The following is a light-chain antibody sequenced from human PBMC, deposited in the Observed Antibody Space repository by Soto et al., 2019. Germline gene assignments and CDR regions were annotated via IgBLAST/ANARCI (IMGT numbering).Light chain of an antibody. V-gene: IGKV1-6*01. Sequence: AIQMTQSPSSLSASVGDRVTITCRASQGIRNELAWYQQKPGKAPHLLIYGASTLQSGVPSRFSGSGSGTDFTLTISSLQPEDFATYFCLQDHSYPRTFGQGTKLEIK. J-gene: IGKJ2*01. CDR2: GAS. CDR1: QGIRNE. CDR3: LQDHSYPRT.